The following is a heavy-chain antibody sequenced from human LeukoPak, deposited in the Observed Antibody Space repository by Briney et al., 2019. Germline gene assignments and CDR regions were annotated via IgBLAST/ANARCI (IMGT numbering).Heavy chain of an antibody. CDR3: ARVGIGGLTGYFDY. CDR2: ISYDGSSK. J-gene: IGHJ4*02. CDR1: GFTFSSYA. V-gene: IGHV3-30*04. Sequence: PGGPLRLSCAASGFTFSSYAMHWVRQAPGKGLEWVAVISYDGSSKYYADSVKGRFTISRDNSKNTLYLQMNSLRAEDTAVYYCARVGIGGLTGYFDYWGQGTLVTVSS. D-gene: IGHD7-27*01.